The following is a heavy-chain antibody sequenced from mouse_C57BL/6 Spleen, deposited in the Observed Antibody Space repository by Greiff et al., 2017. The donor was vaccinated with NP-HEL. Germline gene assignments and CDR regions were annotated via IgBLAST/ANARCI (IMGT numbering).Heavy chain of an antibody. CDR1: GYTFTDYE. Sequence: QVQLQQSGAELVRPGASVTLSCKASGYTFTDYEMHWVKQTPVHGLEWIGAIDPETGGTAYNQKFKGKAILTADKSSSTAYMELRSLTSEDSAVNYWTREELRLLWYCDVWGTGTTVTVAS. V-gene: IGHV1-15*01. CDR2: IDPETGGT. D-gene: IGHD1-1*01. J-gene: IGHJ1*03. CDR3: TREELRLLWYCDV.